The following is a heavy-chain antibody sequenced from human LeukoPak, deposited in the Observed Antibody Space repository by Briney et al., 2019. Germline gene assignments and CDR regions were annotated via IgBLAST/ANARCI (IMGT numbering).Heavy chain of an antibody. CDR3: ARHIRDSSSSPLGY. CDR2: IYYSGST. J-gene: IGHJ4*02. CDR1: GGSISSYY. V-gene: IGHV4-59*08. Sequence: PSETLSLTCTVSGGSISSYYWSWIRQPPGKGLEWIGYIYYSGSTNYNPSLKSRVTISVDTSKNQFSLKLSSVTAADTAVYYRARHIRDSSSSPLGYWGQGTLVTVSS. D-gene: IGHD6-6*01.